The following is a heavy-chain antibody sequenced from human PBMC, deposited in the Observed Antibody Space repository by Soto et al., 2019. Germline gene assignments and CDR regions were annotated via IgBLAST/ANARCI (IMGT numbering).Heavy chain of an antibody. J-gene: IGHJ6*02. D-gene: IGHD6-13*01. Sequence: SLRLSCAASGFSFENYWMNWVRQAPGKGLEWVANIKHDGSEKYFVDSVKVRFTISRDNAKNSVYLQMNSLRAEDTAVYYCARTRTWPASITAATPGMDVWGQGTTVTVSS. CDR1: GFSFENYW. CDR2: IKHDGSEK. V-gene: IGHV3-7*04. CDR3: ARTRTWPASITAATPGMDV.